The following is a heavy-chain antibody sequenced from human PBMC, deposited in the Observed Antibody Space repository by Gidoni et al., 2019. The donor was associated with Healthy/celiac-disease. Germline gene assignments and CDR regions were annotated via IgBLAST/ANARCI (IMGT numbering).Heavy chain of an antibody. CDR2: IYHSGST. V-gene: IGHV4-30-2*01. J-gene: IGHJ2*01. D-gene: IGHD7-27*01. CDR1: GGSIIRGGYS. Sequence: QLQLQESGSGLVEPSKPLSLTCAVSGGSIIRGGYSWRWIRQPPGKGLEWIGYIYHSGSTYSNPSLKSRVTISVDRSKNQFSLKLNSMTAADTAVYYCARDAGDGWWFDLWGRGTLVTVSS. CDR3: ARDAGDGWWFDL.